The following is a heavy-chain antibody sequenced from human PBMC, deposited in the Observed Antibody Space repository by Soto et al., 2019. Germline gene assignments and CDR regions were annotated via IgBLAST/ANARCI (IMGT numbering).Heavy chain of an antibody. J-gene: IGHJ4*02. V-gene: IGHV3-15*01. Sequence: PGGSLRLSCAASGCTFSNAWMSWVRQAPGKGLEWVGRIKSKTDGGTTDYAAPVKGRFTISRDDSKNTLYLQMNSMKTEDTAVYYCTTYGGYSGYENDYWGQGTLVPVSS. CDR1: GCTFSNAW. CDR3: TTYGGYSGYENDY. CDR2: IKSKTDGGTT. D-gene: IGHD5-12*01.